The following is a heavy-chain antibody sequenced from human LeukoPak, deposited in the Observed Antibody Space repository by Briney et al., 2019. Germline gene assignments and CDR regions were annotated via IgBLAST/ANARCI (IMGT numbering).Heavy chain of an antibody. Sequence: SETLSLTCAVTGYSISNGYYWGWIRQPPGKGLEWIGSIYHSGSTYYNHSLKSRVTISVDTSKNQFSLKLSSVTAADTAVYYCARDGFGDTMVRGVISDAFDIWGQGTMVTVSS. V-gene: IGHV4-38-2*02. D-gene: IGHD3-10*01. CDR1: GYSISNGYY. CDR2: IYHSGST. CDR3: ARDGFGDTMVRGVISDAFDI. J-gene: IGHJ3*02.